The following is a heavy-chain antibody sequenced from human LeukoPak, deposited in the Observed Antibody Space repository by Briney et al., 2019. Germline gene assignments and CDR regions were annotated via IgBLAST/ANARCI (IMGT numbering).Heavy chain of an antibody. J-gene: IGHJ4*02. CDR1: GGSISSSNYY. Sequence: PSQTLSLTCTVSGGSISSSNYYWSWIRQPAGKGLEWIGRIYTSGSTNYNPSLKSRVTMSVDTSKNQFSLKLSSVTAADTAVYYCARDDWNRRKYYFDYWGQGTLVTVSS. CDR2: IYTSGST. D-gene: IGHD1/OR15-1a*01. CDR3: ARDDWNRRKYYFDY. V-gene: IGHV4-61*02.